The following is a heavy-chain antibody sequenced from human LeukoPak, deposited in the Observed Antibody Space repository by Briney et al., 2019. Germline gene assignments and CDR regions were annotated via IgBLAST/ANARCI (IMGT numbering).Heavy chain of an antibody. V-gene: IGHV4-39*07. CDR3: ARDVRRLTRPGIAAAGPFDY. Sequence: SETLSLTCTVSGGSISSSSYYWGWIRQPPGKGLEWIGSIYYSGSTYYNPSLKSRVTISVDTSKNQFSLKLSSVTAADTAVYYCARDVRRLTRPGIAAAGPFDYWGQGTLVTVSS. CDR2: IYYSGST. J-gene: IGHJ4*02. D-gene: IGHD6-13*01. CDR1: GGSISSSSYY.